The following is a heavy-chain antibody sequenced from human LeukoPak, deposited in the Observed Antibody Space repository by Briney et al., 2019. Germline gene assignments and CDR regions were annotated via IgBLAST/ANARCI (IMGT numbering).Heavy chain of an antibody. CDR1: GLTFSNYA. Sequence: GGSLRLSCAASGLTFSNYAMSWVRQAPGKGLEWVSGFSGSGGTTYYADSVKGRFTISRDNSKNTLYLQMNSLRAEDTAVYYCAKLAGYYDSSGDGAFDVWGQGTMVPVSS. D-gene: IGHD3-22*01. CDR2: FSGSGGTT. CDR3: AKLAGYYDSSGDGAFDV. J-gene: IGHJ3*01. V-gene: IGHV3-23*01.